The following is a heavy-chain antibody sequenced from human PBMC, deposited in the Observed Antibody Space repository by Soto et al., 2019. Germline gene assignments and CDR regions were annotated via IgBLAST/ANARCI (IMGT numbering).Heavy chain of an antibody. J-gene: IGHJ3*02. Sequence: SLRLSCAASGFTFSSYEMNWVRQAPGKGLEWVSYISSSGSTIYYADSVKGRFTISRDNAKNSLYLQMNSLRAEDTAVYYCARSYSSTTDAFDIWGQGTMVTVSS. CDR2: ISSSGSTI. CDR3: ARSYSSTTDAFDI. CDR1: GFTFSSYE. D-gene: IGHD6-13*01. V-gene: IGHV3-48*03.